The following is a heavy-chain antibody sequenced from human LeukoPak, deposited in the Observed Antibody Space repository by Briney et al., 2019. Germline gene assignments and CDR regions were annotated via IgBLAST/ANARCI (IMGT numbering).Heavy chain of an antibody. CDR2: IYYSGST. V-gene: IGHV4-39*07. J-gene: IGHJ4*02. CDR3: AMVRNYYDSSGYYYSRGNYFDY. D-gene: IGHD3-22*01. Sequence: SETLSLTCTVSGGSISSSSYYWGWIRQPPGKGLEWIGSIYYSGSTYCNPSLKSRVTISVDTSKNQFSLKLSSVTAADTAVYYCAMVRNYYDSSGYYYSRGNYFDYWGQGTLVTVSS. CDR1: GGSISSSSYY.